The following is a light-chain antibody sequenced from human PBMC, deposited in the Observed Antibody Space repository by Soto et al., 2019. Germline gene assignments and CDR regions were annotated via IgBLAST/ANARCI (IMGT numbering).Light chain of an antibody. Sequence: DIQITQSKSSLSASVGDRVTITCQASQHISEYLNWYQYKPGKAPKLLITDASNLKTGVPSRFSGSGSGTEYTFTINSLQPEDIATYYCQQYENFPLTFGGGTKVDI. J-gene: IGKJ4*01. CDR1: QHISEY. V-gene: IGKV1-33*01. CDR2: DAS. CDR3: QQYENFPLT.